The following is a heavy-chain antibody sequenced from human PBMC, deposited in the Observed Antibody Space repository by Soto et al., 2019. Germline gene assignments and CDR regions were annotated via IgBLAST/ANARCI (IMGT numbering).Heavy chain of an antibody. J-gene: IGHJ6*03. CDR3: ARVSLDIVVVPARDYYYYMDV. CDR2: ISSSGSTI. D-gene: IGHD2-2*01. CDR1: GFTFSDYY. V-gene: IGHV3-11*01. Sequence: GSLRLSCAASGFTFSDYYMSWIRQAPGKGLEWVSYISSSGSTIYYADSVKGRFTISRDNAKNSLYLQMNSLRAEDTAVYYCARVSLDIVVVPARDYYYYMDVWGKGTTVTVSS.